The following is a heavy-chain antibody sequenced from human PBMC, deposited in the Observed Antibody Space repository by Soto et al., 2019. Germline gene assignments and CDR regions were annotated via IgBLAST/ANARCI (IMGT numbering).Heavy chain of an antibody. D-gene: IGHD4-17*01. J-gene: IGHJ4*02. CDR2: ISYDGSNK. V-gene: IGHV3-30*03. CDR3: ATGYYGDYARFDY. CDR1: GFTFSSYG. Sequence: QVQLVESGGGVVQPGRSLRLSCAASGFTFSSYGMHWVRQAPGKGLEWVAVISYDGSNKYYADSVKGRFTISRDNSKKTLYLQMKSLRAEDTAVYYCATGYYGDYARFDYWGQGTLVTVSS.